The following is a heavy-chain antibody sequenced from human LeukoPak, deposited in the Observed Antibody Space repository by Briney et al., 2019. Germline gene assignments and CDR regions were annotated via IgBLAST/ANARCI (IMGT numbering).Heavy chain of an antibody. Sequence: SETLSLTCAVYGGSFSGYYWSWIRQSPGKGLEWIGEINHSGSTNYNPSLKSRVTISVDTSKNQFSLKLSSVTAADTAVYYCARHFAYYGSGSYDWFDPWGQGTLVTVSS. V-gene: IGHV4-34*01. J-gene: IGHJ5*02. D-gene: IGHD3-10*01. CDR1: GGSFSGYY. CDR3: ARHFAYYGSGSYDWFDP. CDR2: INHSGST.